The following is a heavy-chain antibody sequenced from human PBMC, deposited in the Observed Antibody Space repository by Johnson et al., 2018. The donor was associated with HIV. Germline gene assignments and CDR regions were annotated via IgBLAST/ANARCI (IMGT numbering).Heavy chain of an antibody. CDR3: SRENYYNFPLDAFDI. D-gene: IGHD3-3*01. V-gene: IGHV3-23*04. J-gene: IGHJ3*02. CDR2: ISGSGGST. Sequence: VQLVESGGGLVQPGRSLRLSCAASGFTFSSYAMSWVRQAPGKGLEWVSAISGSGGSTYYADSVKGRFTISRDNSKNTLYPQMNSLKPQDTAVYDCSRENYYNFPLDAFDIWGQGTMVTVSS. CDR1: GFTFSSYA.